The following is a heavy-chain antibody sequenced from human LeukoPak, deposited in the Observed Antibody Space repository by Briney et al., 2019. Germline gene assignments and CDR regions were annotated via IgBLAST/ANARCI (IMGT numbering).Heavy chain of an antibody. D-gene: IGHD6-13*01. CDR1: VYTFTSYA. V-gene: IGHV7-4-1*02. CDR3: ARVSIAAAGTRFDY. J-gene: IGHJ4*02. CDR2: INTITGNP. Sequence: ASVKVSCKASVYTFTSYAMNWVRQAPGHGLEWIGCINTITGNPTYVQGFTGRFVFSLDTSVSTAYLQISSLKAEDTAVYYCARVSIAAAGTRFDYWGQGTLGTVSS.